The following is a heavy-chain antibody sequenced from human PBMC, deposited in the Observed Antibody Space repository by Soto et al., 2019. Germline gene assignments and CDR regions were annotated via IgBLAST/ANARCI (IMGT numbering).Heavy chain of an antibody. CDR2: IYYSGST. D-gene: IGHD2-8*01. J-gene: IGHJ6*02. CDR1: GGSVSRGSYY. CDR3: ARDNGALQGMDV. Sequence: SETLSLTCTVPGGSVSRGSYYWSWIRQPPGKGLEWIGYIYYSGSTNYNPSLKSRVTISVDTSKNQFSLKLSSVTAADTAVYYCARDNGALQGMDVWGQGTTVTVSS. V-gene: IGHV4-61*01.